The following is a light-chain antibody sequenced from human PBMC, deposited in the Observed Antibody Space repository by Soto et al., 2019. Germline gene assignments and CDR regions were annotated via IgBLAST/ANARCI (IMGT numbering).Light chain of an antibody. V-gene: IGKV2-28*01. CDR1: ESLLQGNGYNY. Sequence: DIVMSQSPLSLPVTPGEPASISCRSGESLLQGNGYNYLDWYLQKPGQSPQLLIYLGSTRASGVPDRFSGSGSGTDFTLKISRVEAEDVGVYFCMQALQTSFTFGPGTKVEIK. CDR2: LGS. J-gene: IGKJ3*01. CDR3: MQALQTSFT.